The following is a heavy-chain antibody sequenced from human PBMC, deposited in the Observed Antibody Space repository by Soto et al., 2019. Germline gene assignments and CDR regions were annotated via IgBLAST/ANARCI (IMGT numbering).Heavy chain of an antibody. Sequence: GASVKVSCKASGGTFSSYAISWVRQAPGQGLEWMGGIIPIFGTANYAQKFQGRVTITADKSTSTAYMELSSLRSEDTAVYYCAVPKPIPVGPNWFDPWGQGTLVTVSS. CDR3: AVPKPIPVGPNWFDP. J-gene: IGHJ5*02. V-gene: IGHV1-69*06. CDR1: GGTFSSYA. CDR2: IIPIFGTA.